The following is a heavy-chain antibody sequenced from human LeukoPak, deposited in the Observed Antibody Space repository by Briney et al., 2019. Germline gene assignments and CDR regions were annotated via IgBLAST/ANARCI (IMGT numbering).Heavy chain of an antibody. D-gene: IGHD6-13*01. CDR3: AADGSVGLGSWYFFGMDV. CDR1: GFTFTSSA. Sequence: GASVKVSCKASGFTFTSSAMQRVRQARGQRLEWIGWIVVGSGNTNYAQKFQERVTITRDMSTSTAYMELSSLRSEDTAVYYCAADGSVGLGSWYFFGMDVWGQGTTVTVSS. V-gene: IGHV1-58*02. J-gene: IGHJ6*02. CDR2: IVVGSGNT.